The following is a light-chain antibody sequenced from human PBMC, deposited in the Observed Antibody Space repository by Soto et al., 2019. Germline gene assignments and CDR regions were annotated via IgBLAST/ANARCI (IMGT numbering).Light chain of an antibody. CDR1: QSISNY. CDR3: QQSYSTPPWT. CDR2: DAS. Sequence: DIQMTQSPSSLSASVGDRVTITCRASQSISNYLNWYQQKPGKAPNLLIYDASSLQSGVPSRFSGRGSGTDFTLTISSLQPEDFATYYWQQSYSTPPWTFGQGTKLEIK. V-gene: IGKV1-39*01. J-gene: IGKJ2*02.